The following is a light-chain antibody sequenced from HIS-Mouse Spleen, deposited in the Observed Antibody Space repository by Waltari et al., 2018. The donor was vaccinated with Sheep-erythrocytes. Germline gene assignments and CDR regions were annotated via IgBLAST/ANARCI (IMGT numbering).Light chain of an antibody. J-gene: IGLJ1*01. Sequence: SYELTQPPSVSVSPGQTASITCSGDKLGDKYACWYQQKPGQSPVLVIYQYSKRPSGIPERFSGSKSGNTASLTISGLQAEDEADYYCCSYAGSYNHVFATGTKVTVL. CDR3: CSYAGSYNHV. V-gene: IGLV3-1*01. CDR2: QYS. CDR1: KLGDKY.